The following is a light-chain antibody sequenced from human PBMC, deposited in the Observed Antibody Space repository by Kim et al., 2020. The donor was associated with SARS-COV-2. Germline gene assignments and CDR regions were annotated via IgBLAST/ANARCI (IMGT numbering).Light chain of an antibody. CDR2: DVS. V-gene: IGLV2-14*03. CDR1: SSDVGGYNY. Sequence: GQSITFSCPGSSSDVGGYNYVSWYQQHPGKAPKVIIYDVSNRPSGVSDRFSGSKSGNTASLTISGLQADDEADYYCSSYTSSNTWVFGGGTQLTVL. J-gene: IGLJ3*02. CDR3: SSYTSSNTWV.